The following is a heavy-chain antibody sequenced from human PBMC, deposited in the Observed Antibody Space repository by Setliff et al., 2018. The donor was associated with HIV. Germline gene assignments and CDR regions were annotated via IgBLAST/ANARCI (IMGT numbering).Heavy chain of an antibody. CDR1: GASISTTTYY. CDR2: IHYTGNT. D-gene: IGHD2-21*02. V-gene: IGHV4-39*02. Sequence: SETLSLTCTVSGASISTTTYYWGWIRQPPGKGLEWIGSIHYTGNTYNTPSLKSRLTISVDASKNQISLKLTSVTAADTAIYFCAREGDGIDYWGQGMQVTVSS. J-gene: IGHJ4*02. CDR3: AREGDGIDY.